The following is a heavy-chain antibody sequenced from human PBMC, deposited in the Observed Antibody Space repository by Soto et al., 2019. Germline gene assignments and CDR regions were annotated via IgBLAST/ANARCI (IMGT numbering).Heavy chain of an antibody. CDR1: GGSISSSSYY. V-gene: IGHV4-39*01. CDR3: ASRHVAPYYYYMDV. CDR2: IYYSGST. J-gene: IGHJ6*03. D-gene: IGHD2-21*01. Sequence: SETLSLTCTVSGGSISSSSYYWGWIRQPPGKGLEWIGSIYYSGSTYYNPSLKSRVTISVDTSKNQFSLKLSSVTAADTAVYYCASRHVAPYYYYMDVWGKGTTVTVSS.